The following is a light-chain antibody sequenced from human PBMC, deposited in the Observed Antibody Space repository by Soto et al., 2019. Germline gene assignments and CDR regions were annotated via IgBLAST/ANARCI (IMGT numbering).Light chain of an antibody. CDR2: GVS. CDR1: QSVRSTY. Sequence: EIVMTPSPVTLSVSPVERATLSCRASQSVRSTYLAWYQQKPGQAPRLLIFGVSNRAAGIPARFSGSGSGTEFTLTISSLQSEDFAVYYCQQYGDRPLTFGGGTKVDIK. V-gene: IGKV3-15*01. J-gene: IGKJ4*01. CDR3: QQYGDRPLT.